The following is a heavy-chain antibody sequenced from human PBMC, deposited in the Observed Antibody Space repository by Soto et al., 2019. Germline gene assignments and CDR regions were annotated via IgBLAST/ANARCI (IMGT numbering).Heavy chain of an antibody. CDR2: ISAYNGNT. CDR1: GYTFTSYG. CDR3: ARDYGPGMLGYGGYQPLLWQGGN. Sequence: ASVKVSCKASGYTFTSYGISWVRQAPGQGLEWMGWISAYNGNTNYAQKLQGRVTMTTDTSTSTAYMELRSLRSDETAVYYCARDYGPGMLGYGGYQPLLWQGGNWGQGTLVTVSS. J-gene: IGHJ4*02. D-gene: IGHD2-2*01. V-gene: IGHV1-18*01.